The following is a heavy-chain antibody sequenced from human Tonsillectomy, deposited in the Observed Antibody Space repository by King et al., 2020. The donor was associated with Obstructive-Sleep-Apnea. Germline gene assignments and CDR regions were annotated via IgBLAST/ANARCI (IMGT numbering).Heavy chain of an antibody. CDR3: ARHRGVEDYGGYGDYFDY. D-gene: IGHD5-12*01. CDR1: GGPISNYY. J-gene: IGHJ4*02. CDR2: MNSSGNT. Sequence: VQLQESGPGLVKPSETLSLTCTVSGGPISNYYWSWIRQPPGKGLEWIGYMNSSGNTNFNTSLKWRFTISADTSKIQFSRRLSSVTAADTAVYYCARHRGVEDYGGYGDYFDYWGQGTLVTVSS. V-gene: IGHV4-59*08.